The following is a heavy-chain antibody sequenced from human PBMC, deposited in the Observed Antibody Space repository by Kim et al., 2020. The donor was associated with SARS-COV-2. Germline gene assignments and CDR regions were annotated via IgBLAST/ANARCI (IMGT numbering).Heavy chain of an antibody. V-gene: IGHV3-23*01. D-gene: IGHD5-12*01. CDR1: GFTFSSYD. J-gene: IGHJ4*02. Sequence: GGSLRLSCAASGFTFSSYDMSWVRQAPGKGLEWVSAISGSGGSTYYADSVKGRFTISRDNAKNTLYLQMNSLRAEDTAVYYCASKDSGYEIVWRSYFYYWGQGTLVTVSS. CDR2: ISGSGGST. CDR3: ASKDSGYEIVWRSYFYY.